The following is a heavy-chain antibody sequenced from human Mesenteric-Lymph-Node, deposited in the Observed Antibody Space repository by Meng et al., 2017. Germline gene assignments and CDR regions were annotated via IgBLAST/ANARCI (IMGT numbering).Heavy chain of an antibody. J-gene: IGHJ4*02. CDR2: ISSSGSTI. CDR3: ARDHLSGSYYLFDY. V-gene: IGHV3-48*03. D-gene: IGHD1-26*01. CDR1: GFTFSSYE. Sequence: GESLKISCAASGFTFSSYEMNWVRQAPGKGLEWVSYISSSGSTIYYADSVKGRFTISRDNAKNTLYLQMNSLRAEDTAVYYCARDHLSGSYYLFDYWGQGTLVTVSS.